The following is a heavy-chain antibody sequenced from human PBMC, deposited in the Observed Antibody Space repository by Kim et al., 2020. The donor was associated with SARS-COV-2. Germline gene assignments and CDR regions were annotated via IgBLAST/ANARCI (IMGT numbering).Heavy chain of an antibody. CDR2: IYPDDSDI. CDR1: GYRFTSFW. CDR3: ARHLSGSGSHTFDY. D-gene: IGHD3-10*01. J-gene: IGHJ4*02. V-gene: IGHV5-51*01. Sequence: GESLKISCKGSGYRFTSFWIGWVRQMPGKHLEWMGIIYPDDSDIRYSLSFQGQVTISADRSIRTAYLQWSSLKASDTAMYYCARHLSGSGSHTFDYWGQGTLVTVSS.